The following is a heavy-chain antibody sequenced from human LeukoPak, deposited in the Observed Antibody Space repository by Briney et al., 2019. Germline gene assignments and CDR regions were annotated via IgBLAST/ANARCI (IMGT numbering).Heavy chain of an antibody. V-gene: IGHV4-39*01. Sequence: SETLSLTCTVSGGSISSSSYYWGWIRQPPGKGLEWIGSIYYSGSTYYNPSLKSRVTISVDTSKNQFSLKLSSVTAADTAVYYCARRVAVAGNEFDYWGQGTLVTVSS. J-gene: IGHJ4*02. CDR2: IYYSGST. D-gene: IGHD6-19*01. CDR1: GGSISSSSYY. CDR3: ARRVAVAGNEFDY.